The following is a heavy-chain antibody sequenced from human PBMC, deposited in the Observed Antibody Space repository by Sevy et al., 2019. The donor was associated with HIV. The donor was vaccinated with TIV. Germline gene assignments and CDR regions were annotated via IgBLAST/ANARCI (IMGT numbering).Heavy chain of an antibody. Sequence: GGSLRLSCAASGFTFSSYGMHWVRQAPGKGLEWVAVISYDGSNKYYADSVKGRFTISRDNSKNTLYLQMNSLRAEDTAVYYCAKDRVGDSSSWYRIGYWGQRTLVTGSS. CDR3: AKDRVGDSSSWYRIGY. V-gene: IGHV3-30*18. CDR1: GFTFSSYG. CDR2: ISYDGSNK. J-gene: IGHJ4*02. D-gene: IGHD6-13*01.